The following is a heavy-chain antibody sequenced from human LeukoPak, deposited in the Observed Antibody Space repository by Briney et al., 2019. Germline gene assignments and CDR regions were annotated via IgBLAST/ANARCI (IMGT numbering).Heavy chain of an antibody. D-gene: IGHD3-16*02. Sequence: PGGSLRLSCAASGFTFSNAWMSWVRQAPGKGLEWVGRIKSKTDGGTTDYAAPVKGRFTISRDNAKNSLYLQMNSLRAEDTAVYFCARGGHYDNLWGRYRQKDGFDYWGQGTLVTVSS. J-gene: IGHJ4*02. V-gene: IGHV3-15*01. CDR2: IKSKTDGGTT. CDR1: GFTFSNAW. CDR3: ARGGHYDNLWGRYRQKDGFDY.